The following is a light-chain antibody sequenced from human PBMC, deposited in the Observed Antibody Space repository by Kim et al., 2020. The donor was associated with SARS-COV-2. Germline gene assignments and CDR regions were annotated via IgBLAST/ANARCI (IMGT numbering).Light chain of an antibody. J-gene: IGKJ2*01. CDR1: ESFSSW. CDR2: KAS. CDR3: QQYYIFPYT. V-gene: IGKV1-5*03. Sequence: DIQMTQSPSTLSASVGDTVTISCRASESFSSWLAWYKQKPGKAPNLLIYKASNLESGVPSRFSGSESGTEFTLTITSLQPDDFATYYCQQYYIFPYTFGQGTKLEI.